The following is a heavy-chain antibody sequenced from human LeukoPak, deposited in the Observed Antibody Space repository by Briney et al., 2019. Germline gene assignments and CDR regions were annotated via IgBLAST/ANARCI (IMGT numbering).Heavy chain of an antibody. CDR3: ARVKTGKNYYYYFMDV. Sequence: GGSLRLSCAVSGFTFSNYNMNWVRQAAGKGLEWVSIISSGSSAIFSADALKGRFTISRDDAKNLLYLDMNSLRAEDTAVYYCARVKTGKNYYYYFMDVWGEGTTVSVSS. D-gene: IGHD1-1*01. V-gene: IGHV3-21*01. CDR1: GFTFSNYN. CDR2: ISSGSSAI. J-gene: IGHJ6*03.